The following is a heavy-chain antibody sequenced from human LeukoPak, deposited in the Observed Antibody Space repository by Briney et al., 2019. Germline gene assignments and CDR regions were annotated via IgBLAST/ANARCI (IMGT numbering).Heavy chain of an antibody. CDR1: GGSISSGDYY. V-gene: IGHV4-30-4*01. CDR2: IYYSGST. Sequence: SETLSLTCTVSGGSISSGDYYWSWIRQPPGKGLEWIGYIYYSGSTYYNPSLKSRVTISEDTSKNQFSLKLSSVTAADTAVYYCARAAVGVVDYWGQGTLVTVSS. D-gene: IGHD6-19*01. J-gene: IGHJ4*02. CDR3: ARAAVGVVDY.